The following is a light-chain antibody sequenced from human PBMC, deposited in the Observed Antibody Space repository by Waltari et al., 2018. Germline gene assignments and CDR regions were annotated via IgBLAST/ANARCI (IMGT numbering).Light chain of an antibody. Sequence: DIQMTQSPSTLSASIGDRLPITCRASQTIRVGLAWLQQKPGKAPKILIYKASSLESGVPSRFSGSGAGTEFTLTISSLQPDDFATYYCQQYNSYPLTFGGGTKVEIK. J-gene: IGKJ4*01. CDR1: QTIRVG. CDR3: QQYNSYPLT. CDR2: KAS. V-gene: IGKV1-5*03.